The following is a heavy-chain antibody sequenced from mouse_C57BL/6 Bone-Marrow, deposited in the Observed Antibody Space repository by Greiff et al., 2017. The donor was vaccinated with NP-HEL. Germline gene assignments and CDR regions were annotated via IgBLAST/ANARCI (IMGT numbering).Heavy chain of an antibody. Sequence: VKLMESGPGLVAPSQSLSITCTVSGFSLTSYGVHWVRQPPGKGLEWLVVIWSDGSTTYNSALKSRLSISKDNPKSQVFLKMNRLQTDDTAMFYRCRTGIPYAMDYWGQGTSVTVSS. CDR2: IWSDGST. D-gene: IGHD4-1*01. J-gene: IGHJ4*01. V-gene: IGHV2-6*03. CDR3: CRTGIPYAMDY. CDR1: GFSLTSYG.